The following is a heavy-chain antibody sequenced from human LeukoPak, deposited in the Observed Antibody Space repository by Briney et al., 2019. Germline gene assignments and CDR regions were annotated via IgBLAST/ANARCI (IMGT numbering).Heavy chain of an antibody. D-gene: IGHD1-26*01. V-gene: IGHV1-24*01. CDR2: FDPEDGET. J-gene: IGHJ6*03. Sequence: ASVKVSCKVSGYTLTELSMHWVRQAPGKGLEWMGGFDPEDGETIYAQKFQGRVTMTEDTSTDTAYMELSSLRSEDTAVYYCATESITGATTSGYYYYMDVWGKGTTVTVSS. CDR3: ATESITGATTSGYYYYMDV. CDR1: GYTLTELS.